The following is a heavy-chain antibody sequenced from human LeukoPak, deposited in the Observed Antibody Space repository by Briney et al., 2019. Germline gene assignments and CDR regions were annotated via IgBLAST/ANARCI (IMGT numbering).Heavy chain of an antibody. CDR1: GFTFTSFA. V-gene: IGHV3-64D*06. CDR3: VKDGGCSSANCYLPFDF. CDR2: ISSNGGST. D-gene: IGHD2-2*01. Sequence: GRSLRLSCAASGFTFTSFAIHWVRQAPGKGLEYVSAISSNGGSTYYADSVKGRFTISRDNSKNSLYLQMSGLRAEDTAVYYCVKDGGCSSANCYLPFDFWGQGTLVTVSS. J-gene: IGHJ4*02.